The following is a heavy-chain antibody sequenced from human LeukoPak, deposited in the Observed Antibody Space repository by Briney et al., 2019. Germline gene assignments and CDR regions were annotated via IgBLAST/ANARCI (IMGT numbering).Heavy chain of an antibody. CDR2: IGNNGGGI. J-gene: IGHJ4*02. CDR3: AIDPNWGTHS. Sequence: GGSLRLSCAASGFTFSTYTMYWVPHPPGKRLEWVSIIGNNGGGIHYADSVKGRFTISRDNFKNALYLQMNSLRVEDTAVYYCAIDPNWGTHSWGQGVLVTVSS. D-gene: IGHD7-27*01. V-gene: IGHV3-23*01. CDR1: GFTFSTYT.